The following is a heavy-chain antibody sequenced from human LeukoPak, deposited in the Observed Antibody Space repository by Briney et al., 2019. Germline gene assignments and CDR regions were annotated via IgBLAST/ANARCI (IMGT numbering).Heavy chain of an antibody. J-gene: IGHJ4*02. V-gene: IGHV1-69*04. CDR2: IIPILGIA. Sequence: SVKVPCKASGGTFSSYAISWVRQAPGQGLEWMGRIIPILGIANYAQKFQGRVTITADKSTSTAYMELSSLRSEDTAVYYCARADTSSGWYVDYWGQGTLVTVSS. CDR1: GGTFSSYA. D-gene: IGHD6-19*01. CDR3: ARADTSSGWYVDY.